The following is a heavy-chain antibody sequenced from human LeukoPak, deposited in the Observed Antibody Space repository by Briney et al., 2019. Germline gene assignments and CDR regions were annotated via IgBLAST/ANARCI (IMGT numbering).Heavy chain of an antibody. CDR2: IKQDGSEK. Sequence: PGGSLRLSCAASGFIFSNYAMSWVRQAPGKGLEWVANIKQDGSEKYYVDSVKGRFTISRDNAKNSLYLQMNSLRAEDTAVYYCARESQFGENTFDYWGQGTLVTVSS. D-gene: IGHD3-10*01. CDR3: ARESQFGENTFDY. J-gene: IGHJ4*02. CDR1: GFIFSNYA. V-gene: IGHV3-7*01.